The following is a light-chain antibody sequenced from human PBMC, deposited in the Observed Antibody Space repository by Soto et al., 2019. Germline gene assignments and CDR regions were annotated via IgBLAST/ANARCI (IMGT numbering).Light chain of an antibody. CDR1: PSVSSN. CDR2: GAS. V-gene: IGKV3-15*01. Sequence: IVFTPSPATLPVSPVVLASLCCSPRPSVSSNLAFYQQNPGKAPRFLIYGASTRATGIPARFSGSGSRTEFTLTTSRLQADDVAVYYCQQYDNWPLNCGGGTEGE. CDR3: QQYDNWPLN. J-gene: IGKJ4*01.